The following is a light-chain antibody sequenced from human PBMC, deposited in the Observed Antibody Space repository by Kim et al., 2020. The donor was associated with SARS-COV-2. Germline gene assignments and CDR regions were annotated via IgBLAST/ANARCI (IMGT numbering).Light chain of an antibody. CDR3: QQYDNRPLYT. Sequence: ASVGDRVTITCQASQDISNYLNWYQQKPGKAPTHLIYDASNLETGVPSRFSGSGSGTDFTFTISSLQPEDIATYYCQQYDNRPLYTFGQGTKLEI. CDR1: QDISNY. CDR2: DAS. V-gene: IGKV1-33*01. J-gene: IGKJ2*01.